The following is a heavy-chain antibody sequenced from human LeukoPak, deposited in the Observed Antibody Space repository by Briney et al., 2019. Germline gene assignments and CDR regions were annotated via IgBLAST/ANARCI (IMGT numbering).Heavy chain of an antibody. Sequence: GGSLRLSCTVSGFTVSTNSMSWVRQAPGKGLEWVSFIYSDNTHYSDSVKGRFTISRDNSKSTLYLQMNSLRAEDTAVYYCARRAGAYSHPYDYWGQGTLVTVSS. CDR2: IYSDNT. J-gene: IGHJ4*02. CDR1: GFTVSTNS. D-gene: IGHD4/OR15-4a*01. V-gene: IGHV3-53*01. CDR3: ARRAGAYSHPYDY.